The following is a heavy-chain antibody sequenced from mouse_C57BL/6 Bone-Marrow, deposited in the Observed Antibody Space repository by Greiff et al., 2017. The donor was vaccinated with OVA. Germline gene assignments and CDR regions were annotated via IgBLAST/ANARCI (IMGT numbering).Heavy chain of an antibody. V-gene: IGHV1-72*01. CDR3: ARKGDGSSGYYYAMDY. CDR1: GYTFTSYW. CDR2: IDPNSGGT. J-gene: IGHJ4*01. D-gene: IGHD1-1*01. Sequence: QVQLQQPGAELVKPGASVKLSCKASGYTFTSYWMHWVKQRPGRGLEWIGRIDPNSGGTKYNEKFKSKATLTVDKPSSTAYMQRSSLTSEDSAVYYCARKGDGSSGYYYAMDYWGQGTSVTVSS.